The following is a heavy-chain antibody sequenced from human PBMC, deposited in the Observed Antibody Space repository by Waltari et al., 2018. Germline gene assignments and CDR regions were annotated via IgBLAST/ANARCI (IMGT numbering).Heavy chain of an antibody. Sequence: EVQLVESGGGLVQPGGALRVSCAASGFTCGSNGMSWFRQAPGEGLEWVANIKQDGSEKYYLDSVKGRFTISRDNAKNSLYLQMNSLRAEDTAVYYCARESGGGNSLDYWGQGTLVTVSS. CDR1: GFTCGSNG. CDR2: IKQDGSEK. CDR3: ARESGGGNSLDY. D-gene: IGHD2-21*02. J-gene: IGHJ4*02. V-gene: IGHV3-7*01.